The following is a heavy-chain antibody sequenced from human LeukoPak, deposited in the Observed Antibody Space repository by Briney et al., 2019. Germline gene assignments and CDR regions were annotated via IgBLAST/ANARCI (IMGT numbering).Heavy chain of an antibody. D-gene: IGHD5-24*01. CDR2: ISSSSSTI. Sequence: PGGSLRLSCAASGFTFSSYSMNWVRQAPGKGLEWVSYISSSSSTIYYADSVKGRFTISRDNAKNSLYLQMNSLRAEDTAVYYCARDLVGDGYNGDAFDIWGQGTMVTVSS. CDR1: GFTFSSYS. CDR3: ARDLVGDGYNGDAFDI. V-gene: IGHV3-48*04. J-gene: IGHJ3*02.